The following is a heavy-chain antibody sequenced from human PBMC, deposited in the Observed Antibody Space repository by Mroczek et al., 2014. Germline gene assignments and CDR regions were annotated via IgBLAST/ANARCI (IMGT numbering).Heavy chain of an antibody. Sequence: QHGAAGTVVSLRRPCPSPALSMVGPSVVTTGAGSASPQGRGVEWIGEINHSGSTNYNPSLKSRVTISVDTSKNQFSLKLSSVTAADTAVYYCARPRLVRSFDAFDIWGQGTMVTVSS. CDR3: ARPRLVRSFDAFDI. J-gene: IGHJ3*02. CDR1: VGPSVVTT. V-gene: IGHV4-34*01. D-gene: IGHD6-13*01. CDR2: INHSGST.